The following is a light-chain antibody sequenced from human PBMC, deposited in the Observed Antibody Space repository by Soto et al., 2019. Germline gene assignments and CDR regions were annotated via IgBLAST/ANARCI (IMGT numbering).Light chain of an antibody. CDR2: GAS. CDR3: QQYYTSPWE. J-gene: IGKJ1*01. V-gene: IGKV3-20*01. Sequence: VMLTQSPATLSLSPGERAILSCRASQSVSSSYLAWYQQKPGQAPRLLIYGASSRATGIPDRFSGSGSGTVFALTISRXEPEDFAVYYCQQYYTSPWEFGRGTKVDTK. CDR1: QSVSSSY.